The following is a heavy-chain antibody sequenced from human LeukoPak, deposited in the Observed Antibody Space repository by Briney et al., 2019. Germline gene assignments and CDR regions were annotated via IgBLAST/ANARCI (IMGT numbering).Heavy chain of an antibody. CDR2: ISGSSSTI. D-gene: IGHD4-23*01. Sequence: GGSLRLSCAASGFTFSVYSMNWVRQAPGKGLEWLSYISGSSSTIYYADSVKGRFTISRDNSKNTLYLQMNSLRAEDTAVYYCAKDLPYGGNTAEYFQHWGQGTLVTVSS. V-gene: IGHV3-48*01. CDR3: AKDLPYGGNTAEYFQH. J-gene: IGHJ1*01. CDR1: GFTFSVYS.